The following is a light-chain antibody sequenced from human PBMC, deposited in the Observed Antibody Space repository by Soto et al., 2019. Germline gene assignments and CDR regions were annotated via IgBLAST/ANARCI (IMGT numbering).Light chain of an antibody. CDR2: DAS. V-gene: IGKV1D-13*01. CDR3: QHVSDYPRA. J-gene: IGKJ2*01. Sequence: AIQLTQSPSSLSASVGDRVTISCRASQGISSALAWYQRKPGKAPRLLIYDASSLHSGVPSRFSGSGSGTDFTLTISRLQPEDFGSYYCQHVSDYPRAFGQGTMLDIK. CDR1: QGISSA.